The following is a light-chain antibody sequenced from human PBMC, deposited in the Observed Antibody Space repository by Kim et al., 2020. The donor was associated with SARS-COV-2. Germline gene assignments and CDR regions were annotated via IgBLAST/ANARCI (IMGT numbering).Light chain of an antibody. CDR1: TLRNYY. Sequence: SSELTQDPAVSVALGQTVRITCQGDTLRNYYASWYQQKPGQAPILVIYGKNKRHSGIPDRFSGSSSGNTASLTITGVQAEDEADFYCNSRESSGNRVVFGGGPQRTAL. J-gene: IGLJ2*01. V-gene: IGLV3-19*01. CDR2: GKN. CDR3: NSRESSGNRVV.